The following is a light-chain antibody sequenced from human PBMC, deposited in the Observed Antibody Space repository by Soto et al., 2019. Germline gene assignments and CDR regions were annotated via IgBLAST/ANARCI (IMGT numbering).Light chain of an antibody. Sequence: DIQMTQSPSSLSASVGDRVTITCRASQGIGNYLAWYQQRPGKVPKLLIYAASTLQSGVPSRFSGSGSGPDFTLTISSLQSEDSAFYYCQQYNKWPITFGQGTRLEIK. CDR3: QQYNKWPIT. V-gene: IGKV1-27*01. J-gene: IGKJ5*01. CDR1: QGIGNY. CDR2: AAS.